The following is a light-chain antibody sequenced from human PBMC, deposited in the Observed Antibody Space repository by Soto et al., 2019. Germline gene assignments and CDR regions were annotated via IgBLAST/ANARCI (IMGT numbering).Light chain of an antibody. CDR2: DVS. CDR1: NDDIGDYDY. Sequence: QSVLTQPASVSGSPGQSITISCIGTNDDIGDYDYVSWYQQHPLKVPKVIIYDVSNRPSGISYRFSGTKSANTASLTVSGLQAEDEADYYCCSYTRSGTLIFGTGTKVTVL. V-gene: IGLV2-14*03. CDR3: CSYTRSGTLI. J-gene: IGLJ1*01.